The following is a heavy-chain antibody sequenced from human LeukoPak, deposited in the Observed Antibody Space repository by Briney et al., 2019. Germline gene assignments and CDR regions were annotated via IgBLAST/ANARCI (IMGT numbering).Heavy chain of an antibody. CDR1: GYTFTKYF. CDR3: ARDPRRDGYSIYYFDY. Sequence: ASVKVSCKASGYTFTKYFMHWVRQAPGQGLEWMGIINPRGGSTSYAQKFQDRVTVTRDMSTSTVYMELSSLRSEDTAVYYCARDPRRDGYSIYYFDYGGQGTLVTVSS. D-gene: IGHD5-24*01. V-gene: IGHV1-46*01. J-gene: IGHJ4*02. CDR2: INPRGGST.